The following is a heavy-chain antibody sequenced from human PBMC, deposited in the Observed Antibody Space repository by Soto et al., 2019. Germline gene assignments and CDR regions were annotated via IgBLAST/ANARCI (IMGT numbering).Heavy chain of an antibody. V-gene: IGHV1-69*02. CDR3: AGALPPVMAPTAVSHGWVDP. CDR1: GGTLSTYT. Sequence: QVQLVQSGTEVKKPGSSVKVSCKASGGTLSTYTINWVRQAPGQGLEWMGRIIPILDIADYAQKFQGRVTITADKSTSTAYMEPTSLKSEDTAVYYSAGALPPVMAPTAVSHGWVDPGGQGTLVTVSS. CDR2: IIPILDIA. J-gene: IGHJ5*02.